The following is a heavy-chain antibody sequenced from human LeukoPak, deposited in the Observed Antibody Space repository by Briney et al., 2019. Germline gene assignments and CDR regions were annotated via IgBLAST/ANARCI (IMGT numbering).Heavy chain of an antibody. J-gene: IGHJ4*02. Sequence: GGSLRLSCAASGFTFSSYSMNWVRQAPGKGLEWVSYISSSSSTIYYADSVKGRFTISRDNAKNSLYLQMNSLRAEDTAVYYCAKNHYSSSRDYFDYWGQGTLVTVSS. CDR3: AKNHYSSSRDYFDY. CDR1: GFTFSSYS. D-gene: IGHD6-13*01. V-gene: IGHV3-48*01. CDR2: ISSSSSTI.